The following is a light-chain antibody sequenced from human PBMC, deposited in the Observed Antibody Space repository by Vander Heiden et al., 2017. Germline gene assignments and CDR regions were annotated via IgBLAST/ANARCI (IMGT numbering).Light chain of an antibody. CDR2: WAS. J-gene: IGKJ1*01. CDR3: QQYYSTPQT. V-gene: IGKV4-1*01. Sequence: DIVMTQSPDTLAVSLGERATINCKSSQSVLYSSNNKNYVAWYQQKPGQPPKLLIDWASTRESGVPDRFSGSGSGTDFTLTISSLQAEDVAVYYCQQYYSTPQTFGQGTKVEIK. CDR1: QSVLYSSNNKNY.